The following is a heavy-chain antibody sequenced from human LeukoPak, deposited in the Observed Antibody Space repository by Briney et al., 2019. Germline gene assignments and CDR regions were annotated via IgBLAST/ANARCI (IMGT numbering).Heavy chain of an antibody. D-gene: IGHD4-17*01. Sequence: SETLSLTCTVSGGSISSYCWSWIRQPPGKGLEWVGYIYYSGSTNYNPSLKSRVTISVDTSKNQFSLKLSSVTAVDTAVYYCATTTVTTAIIDYWGQGTLVTVSS. CDR2: IYYSGST. CDR3: ATTTVTTAIIDY. J-gene: IGHJ4*02. V-gene: IGHV4-59*01. CDR1: GGSISSYC.